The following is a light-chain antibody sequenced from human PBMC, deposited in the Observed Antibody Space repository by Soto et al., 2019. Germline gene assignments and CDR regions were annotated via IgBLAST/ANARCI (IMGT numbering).Light chain of an antibody. Sequence: EIVLTQSPGTLSLSPGERATLSCRASQSVSSSYLAWYQQKPGQAPRLLIYGASGRATGIPDRFSGSGSGTDFTLTISRLEPEDFAVYYCQQYGSSSYTFGQGTKREIK. J-gene: IGKJ2*01. CDR3: QQYGSSSYT. CDR2: GAS. V-gene: IGKV3-20*01. CDR1: QSVSSSY.